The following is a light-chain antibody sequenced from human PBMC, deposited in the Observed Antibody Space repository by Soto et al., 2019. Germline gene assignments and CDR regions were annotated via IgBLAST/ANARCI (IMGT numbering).Light chain of an antibody. CDR1: QSVSDTH. CDR2: DAS. Sequence: EIVLTQSPGALSLSPGESATLSCRASQSVSDTHVAWYQQRPGQAPRLLIYDASRRDIGVPDRFIGSGSATDFTLTIRGLEPEDFAVYYCKQRSNWPLTFGPGTKVDIK. V-gene: IGKV3D-20*02. CDR3: KQRSNWPLT. J-gene: IGKJ3*01.